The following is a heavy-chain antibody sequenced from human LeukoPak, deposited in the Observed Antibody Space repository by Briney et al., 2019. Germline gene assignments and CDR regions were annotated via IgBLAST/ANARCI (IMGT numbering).Heavy chain of an antibody. J-gene: IGHJ4*02. CDR1: GYTFTGYY. V-gene: IGHV1-2*02. Sequence: ASVKVSCKASGYTFTGYYMHWVRQAPGQGLEWMGWINPNSGGTNYAQKFQGRVTMTRDTSISTAYMELSRLRSDDTAVYYCARDTIVGNYFDYWGQGTLVTVSS. CDR3: ARDTIVGNYFDY. CDR2: INPNSGGT. D-gene: IGHD3-22*01.